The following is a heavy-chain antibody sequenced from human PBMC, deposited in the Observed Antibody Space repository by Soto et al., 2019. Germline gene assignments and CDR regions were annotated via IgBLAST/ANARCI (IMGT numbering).Heavy chain of an antibody. CDR3: TKSSGGSAAVDMDY. Sequence: EVYLVESGGGLVQPGASLRLSCAASGFTFSSYWMTWVRQAPGKGLEWVANINQDGSEKYYVDSVRGRFSISRDNAKNSLSRRMSSRTAEDTAVYYCTKSSGGSAAVDMDYGGPETLVTSS. CDR1: GFTFSSYW. CDR2: INQDGSEK. J-gene: IGHJ4*02. V-gene: IGHV3-7*01. D-gene: IGHD2-15*01.